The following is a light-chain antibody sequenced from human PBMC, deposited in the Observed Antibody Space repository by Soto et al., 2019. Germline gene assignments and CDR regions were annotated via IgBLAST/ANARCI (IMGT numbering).Light chain of an antibody. Sequence: QSVLTQQPSASGTPGQRFTISCSGSSSNIGSNYVYWYQQLPGTAPKLLIYRNNQRPSGVPDRFSGSKSGTSASLAISGLRSEDEADYYCAAWDDSLSGFVVFGGGTKLTVL. J-gene: IGLJ2*01. CDR2: RNN. CDR1: SSNIGSNY. V-gene: IGLV1-47*01. CDR3: AAWDDSLSGFVV.